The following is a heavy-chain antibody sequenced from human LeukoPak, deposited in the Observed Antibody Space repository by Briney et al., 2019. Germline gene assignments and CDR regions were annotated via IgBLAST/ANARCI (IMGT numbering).Heavy chain of an antibody. CDR3: ARIRGYFDY. CDR2: FHYSGTS. CDR1: GDSISSYY. D-gene: IGHD3-3*02. V-gene: IGHV4-59*01. Sequence: SETLSLTCTVSGDSISSYYWSWIRQPPGKGLEWIGYFHYSGTSNYNPSLKSRVTMSIDTSKNQFSLKLSSVTAADTAVYYCARIRGYFDYWGQGTLVTVSS. J-gene: IGHJ4*02.